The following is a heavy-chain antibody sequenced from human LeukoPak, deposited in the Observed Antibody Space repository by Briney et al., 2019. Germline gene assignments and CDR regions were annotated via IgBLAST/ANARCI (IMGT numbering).Heavy chain of an antibody. D-gene: IGHD4-17*01. J-gene: IGHJ6*04. CDR3: AKAATTRYYYGMDV. CDR1: GCTFISYA. Sequence: GGSLRLSCAASGCTFISYAMSRVRQAPGKGLEWVSAISGSGGSTYYADSVKGRFTISRDNSKNTLYLQMNSLRAEDTAVYYCAKAATTRYYYGMDVWGKGTTVTVSS. V-gene: IGHV3-23*01. CDR2: ISGSGGST.